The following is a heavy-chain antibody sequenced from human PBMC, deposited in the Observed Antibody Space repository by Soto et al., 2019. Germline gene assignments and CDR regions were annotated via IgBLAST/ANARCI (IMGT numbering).Heavy chain of an antibody. CDR3: AKDTRDPPVWYFDL. CDR2: ISGSGGST. J-gene: IGHJ2*01. CDR1: GFTFSSYA. Sequence: RGSLRLSCAASGFTFSSYAMSWVRQAPGKGLEWVSAISGSGGSTYYADSVKGRFTISRDNSKNTLYLQMNSLRAEDTAVYYCAKDTRDPPVWYFDLWGRGALVTVSS. V-gene: IGHV3-23*01.